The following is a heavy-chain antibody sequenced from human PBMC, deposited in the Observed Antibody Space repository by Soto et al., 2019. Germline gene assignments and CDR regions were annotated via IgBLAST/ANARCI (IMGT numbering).Heavy chain of an antibody. Sequence: PGESLNISCKGSGYSFTSYWIGWVRQMPGKGLEWMGIIYPGDSDARYSPSFQGQVTISADKSISTAYLQWSSLKASDTAMYYCARHDPDPTGYSSGPLYYYYGMDVWGQGTTVTGSS. CDR1: GYSFTSYW. V-gene: IGHV5-51*01. J-gene: IGHJ6*02. D-gene: IGHD6-19*01. CDR2: IYPGDSDA. CDR3: ARHDPDPTGYSSGPLYYYYGMDV.